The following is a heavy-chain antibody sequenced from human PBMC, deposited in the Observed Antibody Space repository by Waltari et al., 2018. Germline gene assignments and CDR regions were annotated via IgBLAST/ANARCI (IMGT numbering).Heavy chain of an antibody. CDR2: INGDGTKT. J-gene: IGHJ4*02. CDR3: GRDGSGYAGPSDY. Sequence: EVQLVESGGGLVQPGGSLRLSCAASGFIFSSYWMHWVRQAPGKGLVGVVRINGDGTKTSYEASVKGRFTISRDNAKNTLYVEMNSLRADDTAVYYCGRDGSGYAGPSDYGGRGTLVTVSS. D-gene: IGHD5-12*01. V-gene: IGHV3-74*01. CDR1: GFIFSSYW.